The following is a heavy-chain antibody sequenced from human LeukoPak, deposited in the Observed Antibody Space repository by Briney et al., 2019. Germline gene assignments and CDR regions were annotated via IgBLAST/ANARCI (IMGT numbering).Heavy chain of an antibody. Sequence: SETLSLTCTVSGGSIGSHCYNWVRQPPEKGLEWTGCVYYSGSTNYNPSLKSRSVDTSKNQFSLNLNSVTAADTAVYYCARGVRLWSQGTLVTVSS. V-gene: IGHV4-59*11. CDR1: GGSIGSHC. CDR3: ARGVRL. D-gene: IGHD3-10*01. J-gene: IGHJ4*02. CDR2: VYYSGST.